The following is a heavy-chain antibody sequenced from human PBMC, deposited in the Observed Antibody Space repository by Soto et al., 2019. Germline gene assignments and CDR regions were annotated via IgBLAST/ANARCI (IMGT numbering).Heavy chain of an antibody. CDR1: GFTFSSYA. CDR2: VSGSGGST. J-gene: IGHJ4*02. Sequence: EVQLLESGGGLVQPGGSLRLSCAASGFTFSSYAMRWVRQAPGKGLEWVSAVSGSGGSTYYADSVKGRFTISRDNSKNTLYLQMNSVRAEDRAVYYWARRGPGTYFDYWGQGTLVTVSS. CDR3: ARRGPGTYFDY. V-gene: IGHV3-23*01. D-gene: IGHD6-13*01.